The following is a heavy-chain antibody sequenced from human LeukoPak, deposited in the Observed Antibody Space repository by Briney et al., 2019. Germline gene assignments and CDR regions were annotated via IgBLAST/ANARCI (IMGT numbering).Heavy chain of an antibody. CDR1: GFTFSSYA. V-gene: IGHV3-30-3*01. CDR2: ISYDGSNK. J-gene: IGHJ4*02. CDR3: AKEAVGATRAFDY. D-gene: IGHD1-26*01. Sequence: HPGGSLRLSCAASGFTFSSYAMHWVRQAPGKGLEWVAVISYDGSNKYYADSVKGRFTISRDNSKNTLYLQMNSLRAEDTAVYYCAKEAVGATRAFDYWGQGTLVTVSS.